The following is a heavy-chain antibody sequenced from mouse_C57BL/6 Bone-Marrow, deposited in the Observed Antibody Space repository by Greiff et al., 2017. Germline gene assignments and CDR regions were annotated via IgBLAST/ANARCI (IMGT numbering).Heavy chain of an antibody. D-gene: IGHD2-3*01. CDR2: FLPGSVRT. J-gene: IGHJ3*01. CDR3: ASEEDGYSY. CDR1: GYTFTGYW. V-gene: IGHV1-9*01. Sequence: VHLVASGAELMKPGASVKLSCKATGYTFTGYWIEWLKQRPGPGLLCIGEFLPGSVRTNYNEKFKGKFTFSSDTSSNTAYMQLSSLTTEDSAIYYCASEEDGYSYRGQGTLVTVSA.